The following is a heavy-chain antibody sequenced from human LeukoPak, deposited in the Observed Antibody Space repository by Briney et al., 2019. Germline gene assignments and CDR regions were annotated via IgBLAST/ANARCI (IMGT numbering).Heavy chain of an antibody. D-gene: IGHD3-16*01. CDR2: IRSKSFYELR. J-gene: IGHJ4*02. CDR1: GFTFGDYA. CDR3: SRSATVTGAKYYFDK. Sequence: GGSLRLSCTTSGFTFGDYAVSWVRQAPGEGLEWVALIRSKSFYELREYSASVKGIFSISRDNSNSIAYLQMSGLKHEDTAVYYCSRSATVTGAKYYFDKWGQGTLVTVSS. V-gene: IGHV3-49*04.